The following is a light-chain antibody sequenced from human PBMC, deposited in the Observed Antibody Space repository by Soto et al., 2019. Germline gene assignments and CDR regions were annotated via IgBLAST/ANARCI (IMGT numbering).Light chain of an antibody. J-gene: IGKJ4*01. CDR2: DAS. CDR3: QPRSNWPRT. Sequence: EIVLTQSPATLSSAPGEIATLSCRASQSVSSYLAWYQQKPGQAPRLLIYDASNRATGIPARFSGSGSGTDFTLTISSLEPEDFAVYYCQPRSNWPRTFGGGTKVEIK. V-gene: IGKV3-11*01. CDR1: QSVSSY.